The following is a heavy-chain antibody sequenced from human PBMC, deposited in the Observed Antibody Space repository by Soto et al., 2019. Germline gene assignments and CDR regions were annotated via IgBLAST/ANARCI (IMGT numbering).Heavy chain of an antibody. V-gene: IGHV1-69*01. CDR3: ATAMSPGGQPTIQAFDY. J-gene: IGHJ4*02. D-gene: IGHD2-2*01. CDR1: GGTFSSYA. Sequence: QVQLVQSGAEVKKPGSSVKVSCKASGGTFSSYAISWVRQAPGQGLEWMGGIIPIFGTANYAQKFQGRVTITADGSTSTAYMELSSLRSEDTAVYYCATAMSPGGQPTIQAFDYWGQGTLVTVSS. CDR2: IIPIFGTA.